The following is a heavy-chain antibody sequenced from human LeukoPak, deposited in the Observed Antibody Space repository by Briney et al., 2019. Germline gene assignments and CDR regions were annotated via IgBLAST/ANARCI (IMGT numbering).Heavy chain of an antibody. J-gene: IGHJ5*02. CDR1: GGSISSCGYY. CDR2: IYYSGST. CDR3: ARGRGGWFDP. D-gene: IGHD6-25*01. V-gene: IGHV4-31*03. Sequence: SQTLSLTCTVSGGSISSCGYYWSWIRQHPGKGLEWIGYIYYSGSTYYNPSLKSRVTISVDTSKNQFSLKLSSVTAADTAVYYCARGRGGWFDPWGQGTLVTVSS.